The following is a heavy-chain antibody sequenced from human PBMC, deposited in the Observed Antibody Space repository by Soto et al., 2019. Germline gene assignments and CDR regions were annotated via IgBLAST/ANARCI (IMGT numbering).Heavy chain of an antibody. V-gene: IGHV4-59*01. CDR2: IYYSGST. J-gene: IGHJ4*02. D-gene: IGHD6-6*01. CDR1: GGSISSYY. CDR3: ARDQGSTSSRSDY. Sequence: SETLSLTCTVSGGSISSYYWSWIRQPPGKGLEWIGYIYYSGSTNYNPSLKSRVTISVDTSKNQFSLKLSSVTAADTAVYYCARDQGSTSSRSDYWGQGTLVTVSS.